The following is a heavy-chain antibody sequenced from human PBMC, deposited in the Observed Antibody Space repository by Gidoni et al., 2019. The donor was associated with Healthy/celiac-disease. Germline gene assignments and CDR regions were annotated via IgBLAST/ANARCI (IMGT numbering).Heavy chain of an antibody. V-gene: IGHV4-59*01. J-gene: IGHJ2*01. CDR3: ARVPPPRAVAYWYFDL. Sequence: GLEWIGYIYYSGSTNYNPSLKSRVTISVDTSKNQFSLKLSSVTAADTAVYYCARVPPPRAVAYWYFDLWGRGTLVTVSS. D-gene: IGHD6-19*01. CDR2: IYYSGST.